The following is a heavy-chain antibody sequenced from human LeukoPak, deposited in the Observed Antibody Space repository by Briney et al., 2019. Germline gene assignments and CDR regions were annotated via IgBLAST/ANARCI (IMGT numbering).Heavy chain of an antibody. CDR3: ARLSSVGAT. Sequence: SETLSLTCAVSGYSISSGYYWGWIRQPPGKGLEWIGSIYHSGSTYYNPSLKSRVTISVDTSKNQFSLKLSSVTAADTAVYYCARLSSVGATWGQGTLVTVSS. D-gene: IGHD1-26*01. CDR2: IYHSGST. V-gene: IGHV4-38-2*01. CDR1: GYSISSGYY. J-gene: IGHJ4*02.